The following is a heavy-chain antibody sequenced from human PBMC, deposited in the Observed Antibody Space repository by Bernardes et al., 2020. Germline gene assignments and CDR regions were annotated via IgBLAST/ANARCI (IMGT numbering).Heavy chain of an antibody. CDR2: ISSSSSYI. V-gene: IGHV3-21*01. J-gene: IGHJ5*02. CDR3: ARVNYGDYGCSGS. Sequence: GSSLRLSCAASGFTFSSYSMNWVRQAPGKGLEWVSSISSSSSYIYYADSVKGRFTISRDNAKNSLYLQMNSLRAEDTAVYYCARVNYGDYGCSGSWGQGNLDTGAS. D-gene: IGHD4-17*01. CDR1: GFTFSSYS.